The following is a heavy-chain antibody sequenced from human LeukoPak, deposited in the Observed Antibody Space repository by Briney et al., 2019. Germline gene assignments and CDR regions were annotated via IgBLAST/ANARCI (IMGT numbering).Heavy chain of an antibody. CDR2: ISGYNGNT. CDR3: ARGPFGRFLEWYYFDY. CDR1: GYTFSSYG. D-gene: IGHD3-3*01. Sequence: GSVNVSCKTSGYTFSSYGMRWLRQAPGQGLEWMGWISGYNGNTNYAQKLQGRFTMTTDTSTSTAYMELRSLRSDDTAVYYCARGPFGRFLEWYYFDYWGQGTLVTVSS. J-gene: IGHJ4*02. V-gene: IGHV1-18*01.